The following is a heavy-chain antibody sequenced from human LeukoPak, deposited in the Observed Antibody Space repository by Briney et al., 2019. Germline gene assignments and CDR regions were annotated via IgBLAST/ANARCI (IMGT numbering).Heavy chain of an antibody. CDR2: IIPIFGTA. J-gene: IGHJ3*02. V-gene: IGHV1-69*13. CDR1: GGTFSSYA. D-gene: IGHD1-1*01. CDR3: AKVQLEHTPLLDAFDI. Sequence: GASVKVSCKASGGTFSSYAISWVRQAPGQGLEWMGGIIPIFGTANYAQKFQGRVTITADESTSTAYMELSSLRSEDTAVYYCAKVQLEHTPLLDAFDIWGQGTMVTVSS.